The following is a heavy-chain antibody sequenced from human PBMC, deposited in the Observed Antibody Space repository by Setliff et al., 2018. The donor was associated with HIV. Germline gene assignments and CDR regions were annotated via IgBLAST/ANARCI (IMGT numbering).Heavy chain of an antibody. Sequence: ASVKVSCKASGYTFTSYDVNWVRQAPGQGLEWMGWMNPNSGNTGYAQNFQGRVTMTRNTSISTAYMYLSSLRSEDTAIYYCARGGPGSSFGYDWFDPWGQGTPVTVSS. V-gene: IGHV1-8*01. J-gene: IGHJ5*02. CDR1: GYTFTSYD. CDR3: ARGGPGSSFGYDWFDP. D-gene: IGHD5-18*01. CDR2: MNPNSGNT.